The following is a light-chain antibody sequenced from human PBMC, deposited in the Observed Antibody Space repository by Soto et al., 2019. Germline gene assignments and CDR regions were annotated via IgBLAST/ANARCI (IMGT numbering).Light chain of an antibody. CDR2: DVN. J-gene: IGLJ1*01. V-gene: IGLV2-14*03. CDR3: CAHATSGTNV. Sequence: QSVLTQPASVSGSPGQSITISCTGTASDVGAYKYVSWHQQHPGKAPKIIIYDVNSRPSGVSSRFSGSKSGNTASLTISGLQTDDEGDYYCCAHATSGTNVFGTGTKVTVL. CDR1: ASDVGAYKY.